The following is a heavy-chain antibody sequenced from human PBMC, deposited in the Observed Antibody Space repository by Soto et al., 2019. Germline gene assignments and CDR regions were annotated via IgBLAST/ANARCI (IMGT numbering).Heavy chain of an antibody. J-gene: IGHJ4*02. CDR3: AKHRDSWRGHFDY. Sequence: EVQLLESGGGLEQPGGSLSLPCAASGSPFRSFARTWVRRAPGKGWEGVSSISGRDGGTFYADSVKGRFTISRDDSKNALSLQMNSLRVEDTAVYYCAKHRDSWRGHFDYWGQGTLVTVSS. CDR2: ISGRDGGT. V-gene: IGHV3-23*01. D-gene: IGHD6-13*01. CDR1: GSPFRSFA.